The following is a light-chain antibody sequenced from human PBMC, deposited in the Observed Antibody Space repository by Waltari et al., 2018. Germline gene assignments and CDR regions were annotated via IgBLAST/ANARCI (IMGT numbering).Light chain of an antibody. CDR1: QRISDW. CDR3: QQYDSYSYT. J-gene: IGKJ2*01. CDR2: KAS. Sequence: DIQMTQSPSTLSASVGDRVTITCRASQRISDWLAWYQQKPGKAPNLLIYKASTLESGVPSRFSGSGSGTEFTLSISSLEPDDLATYYCQQYDSYSYTFGQGTKLEIK. V-gene: IGKV1-5*03.